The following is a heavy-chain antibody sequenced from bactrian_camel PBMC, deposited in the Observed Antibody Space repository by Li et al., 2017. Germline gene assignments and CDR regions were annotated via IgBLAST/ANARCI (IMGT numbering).Heavy chain of an antibody. V-gene: IGHV3S6*01. Sequence: HVQLVESGGGSVQSGGSLRLSCAASGYTYCMAWFRQAPGNGFEWVSRIVGSDDYYADSMKAQFTISRDNDKSMVYLQMDGLQPEDTAMYYCAASYTATWPLPLEQRYYNFWGQGTQVTV. CDR3: AASYTATWPLPLEQRYYNF. CDR2: IVGSDD. CDR1: GYTYC. D-gene: IGHD2*01. J-gene: IGHJ4*01.